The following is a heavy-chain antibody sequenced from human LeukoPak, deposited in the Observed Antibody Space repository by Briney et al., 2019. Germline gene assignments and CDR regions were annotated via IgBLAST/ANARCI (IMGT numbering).Heavy chain of an antibody. Sequence: PGGSLRLSCAASGFTVSSNYMSWVRQAPGKGLVWVSRINNDGRTTTYADSVKGRFTISRDNAKNTLYLQMNILRTEDTAVYYCARVKTGYSNHYYYYGMDVWGQGTTVTVSS. V-gene: IGHV3-74*03. CDR3: ARVKTGYSNHYYYYGMDV. D-gene: IGHD4-11*01. CDR2: INNDGRTT. J-gene: IGHJ6*02. CDR1: GFTVSSNY.